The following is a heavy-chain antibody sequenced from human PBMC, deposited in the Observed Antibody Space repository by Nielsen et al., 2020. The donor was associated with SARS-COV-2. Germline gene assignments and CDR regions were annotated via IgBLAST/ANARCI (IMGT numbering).Heavy chain of an antibody. Sequence: SETLSLTCTVSGGSISSYYWSWIRQPPGKGLEWIGYIYYSGSTNYNPSLKSRVTISVDTSKNQFSLKLSSVTAADTAVYYCARLEDYYYYMDVWGKGTTVTVSS. CDR1: GGSISSYY. CDR3: ARLEDYYYYMDV. J-gene: IGHJ6*03. V-gene: IGHV4-59*01. D-gene: IGHD2-15*01. CDR2: IYYSGST.